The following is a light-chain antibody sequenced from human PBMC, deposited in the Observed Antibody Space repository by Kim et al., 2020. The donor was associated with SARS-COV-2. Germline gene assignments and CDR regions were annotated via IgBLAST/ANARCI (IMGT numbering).Light chain of an antibody. CDR1: SSDVGGYNY. J-gene: IGLJ3*02. CDR3: CSYAGSYTWV. V-gene: IGLV2-11*03. Sequence: GQSVTISCTGTSSDVGGYNYVSWYQQHPGKAPKLMIFEVFQRPSGVPARLSGSKSGNTASLTISALQVEDEADYYCCSYAGSYTWVFGGGTKLTVL. CDR2: EVF.